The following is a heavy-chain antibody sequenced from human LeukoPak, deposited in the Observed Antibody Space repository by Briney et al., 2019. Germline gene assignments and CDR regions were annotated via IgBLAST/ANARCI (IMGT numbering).Heavy chain of an antibody. V-gene: IGHV1-8*01. CDR1: GYTFTSYD. CDR2: MNPNSGNT. Sequence: ASVKVSCKASGYTFTSYDINWVRQATGQGLEWMGWMNPNSGNTGYAQKFQGRVTMTEDTSTDTAYMELSSLRSEDTAVYYCATPWGDYGDYSFDYWGQGTLVTVSS. CDR3: ATPWGDYGDYSFDY. D-gene: IGHD4-17*01. J-gene: IGHJ4*02.